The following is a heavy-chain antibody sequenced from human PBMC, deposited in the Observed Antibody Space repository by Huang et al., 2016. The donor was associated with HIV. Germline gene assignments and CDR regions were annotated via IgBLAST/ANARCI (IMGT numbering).Heavy chain of an antibody. J-gene: IGHJ4*02. CDR3: ATGFDVFFDF. Sequence: QVQLVHSRAEVKKPGASVKVSCKVSDYTLTELSIHWVRQPTGKGLEWMGGCDPEIGETSYAQKFQGRVTMTEDTSTETAFMELSGLRPEDTAVYYCATGFDVFFDFWGQGTLVTVSS. D-gene: IGHD3-9*01. CDR2: CDPEIGET. V-gene: IGHV1-24*01. CDR1: DYTLTELS.